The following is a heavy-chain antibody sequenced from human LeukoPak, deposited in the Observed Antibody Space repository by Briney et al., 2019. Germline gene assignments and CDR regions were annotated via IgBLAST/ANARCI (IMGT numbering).Heavy chain of an antibody. CDR2: ISYDGSNK. D-gene: IGHD3-10*01. CDR1: GFTFSSYA. V-gene: IGHV3-30*04. J-gene: IGHJ4*02. Sequence: GGSLRLSCAASGFTFSSYAMHWVRQAPGEGLEWVAVISYDGSNKYYADSVKGRFTISRDNSKNTLYLQMNSLRAEDTAVYYCAKVTYGSGTYGAFDYWGQGTLVTVSS. CDR3: AKVTYGSGTYGAFDY.